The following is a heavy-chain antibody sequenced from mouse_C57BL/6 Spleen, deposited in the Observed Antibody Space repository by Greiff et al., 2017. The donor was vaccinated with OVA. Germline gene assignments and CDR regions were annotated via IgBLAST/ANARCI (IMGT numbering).Heavy chain of an antibody. V-gene: IGHV1-69*01. CDR2: IDPSDSYT. Sequence: LVESGAELVMPGASVKLSCKASGYTFTSYWMHWVKQRPGQGLEWIGEIDPSDSYTNYNQKFKGKSTLTVDKSSSTAYMQLSSLTSEDSAVYYCASGGRGDYWGQGTSVTVSS. J-gene: IGHJ4*01. CDR3: ASGGRGDY. CDR1: GYTFTSYW.